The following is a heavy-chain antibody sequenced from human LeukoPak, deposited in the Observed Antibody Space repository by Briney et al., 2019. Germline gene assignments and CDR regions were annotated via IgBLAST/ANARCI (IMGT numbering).Heavy chain of an antibody. V-gene: IGHV3-11*01. CDR1: GFTFSDYY. CDR3: ARNYGGSSRGWYFDL. D-gene: IGHD4-23*01. Sequence: PGGSLRLSCAASGFTFSDYYMSWIRQAPGKGLEWVSYISSSGSTIYYADSVKGRLTISRDDAKNSLYLQMNSLRAEDTALYYCARNYGGSSRGWYFDLWGRGILVTVSS. CDR2: ISSSGSTI. J-gene: IGHJ2*01.